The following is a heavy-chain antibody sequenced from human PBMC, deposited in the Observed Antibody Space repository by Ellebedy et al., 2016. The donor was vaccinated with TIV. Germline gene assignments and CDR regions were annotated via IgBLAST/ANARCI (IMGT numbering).Heavy chain of an antibody. CDR2: IYYSGST. Sequence: SETLSLXXTVSGGSISSYYWSWIRQPPGKGLEWIGYIYYSGSTNYNPSLKSRVTISVDTSKNQFSLKLSSVTAADTAVYYCAATLDTAMVEWWGQGTLVTVSS. CDR1: GGSISSYY. V-gene: IGHV4-59*01. J-gene: IGHJ4*02. D-gene: IGHD5-18*01. CDR3: AATLDTAMVEW.